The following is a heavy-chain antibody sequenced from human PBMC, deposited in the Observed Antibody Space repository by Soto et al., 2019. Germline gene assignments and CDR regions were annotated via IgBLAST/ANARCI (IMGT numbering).Heavy chain of an antibody. J-gene: IGHJ6*02. CDR1: GGTFSSYA. D-gene: IGHD3-3*01. V-gene: IGHV1-69*06. Sequence: GGSLRLSCKASGGTFSSYAISWVRQAPGQGLEWMGGIIPIFGTANYAQKFQGRVTITADKSTSTAYMELSSLRSEDTAVYYCARDQVNDFWSGYPVSNYYYGMDVWGQGTTVTSP. CDR3: ARDQVNDFWSGYPVSNYYYGMDV. CDR2: IIPIFGTA.